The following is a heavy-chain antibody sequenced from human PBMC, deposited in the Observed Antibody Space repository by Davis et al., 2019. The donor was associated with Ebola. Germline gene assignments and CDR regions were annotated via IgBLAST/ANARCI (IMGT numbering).Heavy chain of an antibody. Sequence: GESLKISCAASGFTFSSYAMHWVRQAPGKGLEWVAVISHDGSNKYYADSVKGRFTISRDNSKNTLYLQMNSLRAEDTAVYYCARSWQQLMFGMDVWGQGTTVTVSS. D-gene: IGHD6-13*01. CDR2: ISHDGSNK. CDR3: ARSWQQLMFGMDV. CDR1: GFTFSSYA. J-gene: IGHJ6*02. V-gene: IGHV3-30*04.